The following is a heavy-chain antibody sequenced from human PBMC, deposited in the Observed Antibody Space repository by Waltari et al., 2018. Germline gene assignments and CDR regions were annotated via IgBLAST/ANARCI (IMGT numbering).Heavy chain of an antibody. CDR2: IRGTGKT. CDR1: GDSMSSTYW. J-gene: IGHJ4*02. Sequence: QLQLQQSGPGLVKPSESLSLTCAVSGDSMSSTYWWSWVRQTPGKGLEWIGQIRGTGKTNYNPSLDSRVTISRDTSNNHISLLLASVTAADTAVYYCARDRGRGLYLDSWGQGTPDTDSP. V-gene: IGHV4-4*02. D-gene: IGHD2-15*01. CDR3: ARDRGRGLYLDS.